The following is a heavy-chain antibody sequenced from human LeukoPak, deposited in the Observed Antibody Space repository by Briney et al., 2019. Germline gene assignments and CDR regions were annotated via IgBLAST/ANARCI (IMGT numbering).Heavy chain of an antibody. CDR2: ISYDGRNK. CDR1: GFTFSSYG. J-gene: IGHJ4*02. D-gene: IGHD3-10*01. Sequence: PGGSLRLSCAASGFTFSSYGMHWVRQAPGKGLEWVAVISYDGRNKYYADSVKGRFTVSRDNSENTLYLQMNSLRAEDTAVYYCGKVIHESSSYFHRPSFDFWGQGTLVTVSS. V-gene: IGHV3-30*18. CDR3: GKVIHESSSYFHRPSFDF.